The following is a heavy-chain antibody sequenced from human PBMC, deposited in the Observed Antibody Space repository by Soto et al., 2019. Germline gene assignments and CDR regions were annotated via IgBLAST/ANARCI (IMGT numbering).Heavy chain of an antibody. CDR3: ARVHSSGIFYFVDP. CDR2: IMPIFGTP. D-gene: IGHD3-10*01. CDR1: GGTFYSYV. V-gene: IGHV1-69*01. J-gene: IGHJ5*02. Sequence: VKVSCKASGGTFYSYVISWLRQAPGQGLEWMGGIMPIFGTPNYEQKFRGRVTIRADESTTTAYLELSSLTSDDTAVYYCARVHSSGIFYFVDPWGQGTLGTVSS.